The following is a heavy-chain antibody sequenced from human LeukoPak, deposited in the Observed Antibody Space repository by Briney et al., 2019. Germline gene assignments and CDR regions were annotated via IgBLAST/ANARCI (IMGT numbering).Heavy chain of an antibody. CDR3: ARESTGYSSSWYGNWFDP. CDR2: INPNSGGT. J-gene: IGHJ5*02. V-gene: IGHV1-2*02. D-gene: IGHD6-13*01. Sequence: ASVKVSCKASGYTFTDYYMHWVRQAPGQGLEWMGWINPNSGGTNYAQNFQGRVTMTGDTSISTAYMELSRLRSDDTAVYYCARESTGYSSSWYGNWFDPWGQGTLVTVSS. CDR1: GYTFTDYY.